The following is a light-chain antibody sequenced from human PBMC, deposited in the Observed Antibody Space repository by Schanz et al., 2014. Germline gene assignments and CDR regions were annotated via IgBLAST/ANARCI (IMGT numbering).Light chain of an antibody. CDR1: QRISIG. CDR2: EAS. J-gene: IGKJ2*01. CDR3: QQYGSSPET. Sequence: DIQMTQTPSTLSASVGDRVTITCRASQRISIGLAWYQQKPGKAPKVLIYEASTLESGVPSRFSGSGSGTEFTLTISRLEPEDFAVYYCQQYGSSPETFGQGTKLEIK. V-gene: IGKV1-5*01.